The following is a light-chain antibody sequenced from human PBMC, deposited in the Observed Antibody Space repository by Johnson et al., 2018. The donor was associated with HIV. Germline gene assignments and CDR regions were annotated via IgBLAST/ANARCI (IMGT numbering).Light chain of an antibody. V-gene: IGLV1-51*02. CDR3: GTWDSSLSFYV. CDR1: SSNIGENF. J-gene: IGLJ1*01. CDR2: ENN. Sequence: QSVLTQPPSVSAAPGQKVTISCSGSSSNIGENFVSWYQHLPGTAPKLLIYENNKRPSGIPDRFSGSKSGTSATLGITGLQTGDEAYYYCGTWDSSLSFYVFGTGTKVTVL.